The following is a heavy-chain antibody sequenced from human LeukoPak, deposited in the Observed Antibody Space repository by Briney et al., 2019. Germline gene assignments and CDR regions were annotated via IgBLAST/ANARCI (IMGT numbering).Heavy chain of an antibody. CDR1: GFTFDDYA. CDR3: AKGSRAVKSSGQDY. Sequence: GGSLRLSCAASGFTFDDYAMHWVRQAPGKGLEWVSGISWNSGSIGYADSVKGRFTISRDNAKNSLYLQMNSLRAEDMALYYCAKGSRAVKSSGQDYWGQGTLVTVSS. CDR2: ISWNSGSI. V-gene: IGHV3-9*03. D-gene: IGHD6-19*01. J-gene: IGHJ4*02.